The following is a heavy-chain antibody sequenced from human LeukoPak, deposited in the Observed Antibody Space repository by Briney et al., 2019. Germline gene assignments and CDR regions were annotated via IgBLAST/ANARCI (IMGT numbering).Heavy chain of an antibody. CDR3: VLGHYGGLFDN. Sequence: GGSLRLSCAASGFTFSSYDMHWVRQAPGKGLEWVAVISNDGSSKDYADSVKGRFTISRDNSKNTLYVQMNSLRAEDTAVYYCVLGHYGGLFDNWGQGTLVTVSS. CDR2: ISNDGSSK. V-gene: IGHV3-30-3*01. J-gene: IGHJ4*02. D-gene: IGHD4-23*01. CDR1: GFTFSSYD.